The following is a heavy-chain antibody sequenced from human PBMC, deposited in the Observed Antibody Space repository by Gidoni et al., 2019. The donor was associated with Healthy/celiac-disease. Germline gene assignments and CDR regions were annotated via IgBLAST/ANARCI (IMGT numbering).Heavy chain of an antibody. J-gene: IGHJ3*02. D-gene: IGHD2-21*02. CDR2: IKSKTDGGTT. CDR3: TTPECGGDCYDAFDI. CDR1: GFTFSNAW. V-gene: IGHV3-15*07. Sequence: EVQLVESGGGLVKPGGSLRLSCAASGFTFSNAWMNWVRQAPGKGLEWVGRIKSKTDGGTTDYAAPVKGRFTISRDDSKNTLYLQMNSLKTEDTAVYYCTTPECGGDCYDAFDIWGQGTMVTVSS.